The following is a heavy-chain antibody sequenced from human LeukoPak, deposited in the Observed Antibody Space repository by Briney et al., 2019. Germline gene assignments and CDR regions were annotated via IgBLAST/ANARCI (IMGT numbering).Heavy chain of an antibody. D-gene: IGHD2-21*02. Sequence: GRSLRLSCAASGFTFSSYAMHWVRQAPGKGLEWVAVISYDGSNKYYADSVKGRFTISRDNSKNTLYLQMNSLRAEDTAVYYCARSYCGGDCHSPAYWGQGTLVTVSS. CDR3: ARSYCGGDCHSPAY. V-gene: IGHV3-30-3*01. CDR2: ISYDGSNK. CDR1: GFTFSSYA. J-gene: IGHJ4*02.